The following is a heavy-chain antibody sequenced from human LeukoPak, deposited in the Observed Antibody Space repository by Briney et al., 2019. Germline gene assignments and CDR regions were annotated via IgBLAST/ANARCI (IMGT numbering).Heavy chain of an antibody. CDR2: INHRRST. CDR1: GGSFSGYY. D-gene: IGHD1-26*01. J-gene: IGHJ4*02. CDR3: ARSIVAGAIDY. Sequence: PSETLSLTCAVYGGSFSGYYWTWIRQPPGKGLEWIGEINHRRSTKYSPSLKSRVTISVDTSKNQFSLNLDSVTAADTAVYFCARSIVAGAIDYWGQGTLVTVSS. V-gene: IGHV4-34*01.